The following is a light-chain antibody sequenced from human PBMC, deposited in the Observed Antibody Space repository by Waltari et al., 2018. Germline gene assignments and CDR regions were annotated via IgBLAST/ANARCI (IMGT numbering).Light chain of an antibody. CDR1: RSNIGAAYD. CDR3: QSYDNSLAGFYV. J-gene: IGLJ1*01. V-gene: IGLV1-40*01. Sequence: QSVLTQPPSVSGAPGQKVTISCPGSRSNIGAAYDVHWYQQIPGPAPRLLIYGNKQRPSGVPDRCSGSKSGTSASLTITGLQTEDEADYFCQSYDNSLAGFYVFGTGTRVTVV. CDR2: GNK.